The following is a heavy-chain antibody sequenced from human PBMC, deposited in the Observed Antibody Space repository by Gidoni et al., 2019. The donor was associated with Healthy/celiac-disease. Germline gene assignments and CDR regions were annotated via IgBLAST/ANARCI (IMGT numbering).Heavy chain of an antibody. V-gene: IGHV3-33*01. Sequence: QVQLVESGGGVVQPGRSLRLSCAASGFTFRSYGMHWVRQAPGKGLEWVAVIWYDGSNKYYADSVKGRFTISRDNSKNTLYLQMNSLRAEDTAVYYCARDWDYGGNSGFDYWGQGTLVTVSS. CDR3: ARDWDYGGNSGFDY. D-gene: IGHD4-17*01. CDR2: IWYDGSNK. J-gene: IGHJ4*02. CDR1: GFTFRSYG.